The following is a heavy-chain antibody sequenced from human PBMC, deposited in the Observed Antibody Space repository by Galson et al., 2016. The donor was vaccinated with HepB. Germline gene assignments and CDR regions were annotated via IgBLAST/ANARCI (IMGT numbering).Heavy chain of an antibody. CDR2: ISVYNGNT. Sequence: SVKVSCKASGYTFNDYGITWVRQAPGQGLEWMGWISVYNGNTNHARKVQDRVTMTTDTSRSTAYMELRSLRSDDTAVYFCARGDNRGYVYGYEHWGQGTLVTVSS. V-gene: IGHV1-18*01. D-gene: IGHD3-22*01. J-gene: IGHJ4*02. CDR1: GYTFNDYG. CDR3: ARGDNRGYVYGYEH.